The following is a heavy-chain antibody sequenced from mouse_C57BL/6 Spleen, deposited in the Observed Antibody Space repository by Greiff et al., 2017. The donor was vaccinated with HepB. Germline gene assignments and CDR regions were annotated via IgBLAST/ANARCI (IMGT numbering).Heavy chain of an antibody. J-gene: IGHJ2*01. CDR2: ISYDGSN. CDR3: ASIYYYGSSYPDY. CDR1: GYSITSGYY. V-gene: IGHV3-6*01. D-gene: IGHD1-1*01. Sequence: EVKLQESGPGLVKPSQSLSLTCSVTGYSITSGYYWNWLRQFPANKLEWMGYISYDGSNNYNPSLKNRISITRDTSKNQFFLKLNSVTTEDTATYYCASIYYYGSSYPDYWGQGTTLTVSS.